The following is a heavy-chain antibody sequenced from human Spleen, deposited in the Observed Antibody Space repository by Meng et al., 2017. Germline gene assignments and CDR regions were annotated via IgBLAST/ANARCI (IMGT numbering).Heavy chain of an antibody. CDR1: GFTFSSYA. Sequence: GGSLRLSCAASGFTFSSYAMSWVRQAPGKGLEWVSGITWNGGRVRYADSVKGRFTISRDNAKNSLYLQMDSLRPEDTALYYCVKDTTYDFGGNSYFQHWGQGTLVTVSS. CDR3: VKDTTYDFGGNSYFQH. CDR2: ITWNGGRV. J-gene: IGHJ1*01. D-gene: IGHD4-23*01. V-gene: IGHV3-9*01.